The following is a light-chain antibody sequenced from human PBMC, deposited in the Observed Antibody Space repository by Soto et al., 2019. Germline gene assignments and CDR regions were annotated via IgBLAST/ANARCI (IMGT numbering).Light chain of an antibody. CDR3: QQSYITPYT. CDR2: APS. CDR1: QSISVH. J-gene: IGKJ2*01. V-gene: IGKV1-39*01. Sequence: DIQMTQSPSSLSASVGDTVTITCRASQSISVHLNWYQQKPGKVPKLLIYAPSNLQSGVPLRFSGRGSETDFALTISSLQPEDVATYYCQQSYITPYTFGQGTKLEIK.